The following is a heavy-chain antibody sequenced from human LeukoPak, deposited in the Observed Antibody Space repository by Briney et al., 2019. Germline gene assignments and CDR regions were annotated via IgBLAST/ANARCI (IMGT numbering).Heavy chain of an antibody. D-gene: IGHD5-12*01. V-gene: IGHV1-69*05. Sequence: SVKVSCKASGGTFSSYAISWVRQAPGQGLEWMGGIIPIFGTANYAQKFQGRVTITTDESTSTAYMELSSLRSEDTAVYYCARGGRGYSGYDYKFDPWGQGTLVTVSS. CDR3: ARGGRGYSGYDYKFDP. J-gene: IGHJ5*02. CDR2: IIPIFGTA. CDR1: GGTFSSYA.